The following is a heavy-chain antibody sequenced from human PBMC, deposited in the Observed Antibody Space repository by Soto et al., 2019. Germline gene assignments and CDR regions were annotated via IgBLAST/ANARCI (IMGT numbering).Heavy chain of an antibody. CDR2: ISGSGGST. V-gene: IGHV3-23*01. J-gene: IGHJ5*02. CDR1: GFTFSSYG. Sequence: GGSMRLSWAASGFTFSSYGRSWVRQAPGKGLEWVSAISGSGGSTYYADSVKGRFTISRDNSKNTLYLQMNSLRAEDTAVYYCARFILAGSNWFDPWGQGTLVTVSS. D-gene: IGHD3-9*01. CDR3: ARFILAGSNWFDP.